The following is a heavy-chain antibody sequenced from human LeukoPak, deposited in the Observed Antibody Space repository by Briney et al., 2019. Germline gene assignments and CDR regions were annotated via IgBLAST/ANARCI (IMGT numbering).Heavy chain of an antibody. Sequence: GGSLRLSCAASGFTFSNYAMNWVRQAPEKGLEWVSTIHGGGDVTYYADSVRGRFTISRDNSRNTLYLQMNTLRAEDTAVYYCAKALSSSFYYFDLGGRGTLVTVSS. CDR2: IHGGGDVT. CDR3: AKALSSSFYYFDL. CDR1: GFTFSNYA. V-gene: IGHV3-23*01. J-gene: IGHJ2*01. D-gene: IGHD3-16*02.